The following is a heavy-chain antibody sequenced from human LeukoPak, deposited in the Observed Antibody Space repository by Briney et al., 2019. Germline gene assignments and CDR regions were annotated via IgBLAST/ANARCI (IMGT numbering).Heavy chain of an antibody. CDR1: GGTFSSYA. Sequence: ASVKVSCKASGGTFSSYAINWVRQAPGQGLEWMGGIIPIFGTANYAQKFQGRVTITADESTSTAYMELSSLRSEDTAVYYCARGLGGYDFDYWGQGTLVTVSS. V-gene: IGHV1-69*13. CDR3: ARGLGGYDFDY. J-gene: IGHJ4*02. D-gene: IGHD5-12*01. CDR2: IIPIFGTA.